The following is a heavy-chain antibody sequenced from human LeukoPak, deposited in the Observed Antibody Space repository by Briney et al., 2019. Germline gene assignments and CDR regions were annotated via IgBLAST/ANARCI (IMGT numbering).Heavy chain of an antibody. Sequence: ASVKVSCKASGYIFTNYYMHWVRQAPGQGLEWMGIINPSGGSTNYAQKFQGRVTLTRDTSTSTVYMELNSLRSDDTAVYYCARDKIHLGDYWGQGTLATVSS. CDR3: ARDKIHLGDY. D-gene: IGHD5-18*01. CDR1: GYIFTNYY. CDR2: INPSGGST. V-gene: IGHV1-46*01. J-gene: IGHJ4*02.